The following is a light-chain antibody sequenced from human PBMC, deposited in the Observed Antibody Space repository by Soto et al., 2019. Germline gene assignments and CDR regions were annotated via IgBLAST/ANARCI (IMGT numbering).Light chain of an antibody. CDR3: NSYSGINKVG. CDR1: SSDVGGYNY. V-gene: IGLV2-8*01. Sequence: QSALTQPPSASGSPGQSVTISCTGTSSDVGGYNYVSWYQHHPDKAPKLIIYEVTKRPSGVPDRFSGSKSGNTASLTVSGLQAEDEADYYRNSYSGINKVGFGGGTKLTVL. CDR2: EVT. J-gene: IGLJ3*02.